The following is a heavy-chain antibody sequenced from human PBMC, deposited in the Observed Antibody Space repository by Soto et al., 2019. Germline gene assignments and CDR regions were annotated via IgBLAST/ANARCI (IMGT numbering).Heavy chain of an antibody. Sequence: GGSLRLSCAVSGFTFSDYGMHWVRQAPGKXLEWVAVVSYDGSYKYYADSVKGRFTVSRDLSGNTLFLQMNSLRLEDTAVYFCAKEMYPRTVLDSSSPWGDYWGQGTLVTVSS. J-gene: IGHJ4*02. CDR1: GFTFSDYG. CDR2: VSYDGSYK. V-gene: IGHV3-30*18. CDR3: AKEMYPRTVLDSSSPWGDY. D-gene: IGHD6-6*01.